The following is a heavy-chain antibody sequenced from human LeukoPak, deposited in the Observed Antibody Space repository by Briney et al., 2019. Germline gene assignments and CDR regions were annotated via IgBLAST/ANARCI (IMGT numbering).Heavy chain of an antibody. Sequence: SQTLSLTCTVSGGSISSSSYYWGWIRQPPGKGLEWIGSIYYSGSTYYNPSLKSRVTISVDTSKNQFSLKLSSVTAADTAVYYCARLQGIAAAGDYWGQGTLVTVSS. D-gene: IGHD6-13*01. V-gene: IGHV4-39*01. J-gene: IGHJ4*02. CDR1: GGSISSSSYY. CDR3: ARLQGIAAAGDY. CDR2: IYYSGST.